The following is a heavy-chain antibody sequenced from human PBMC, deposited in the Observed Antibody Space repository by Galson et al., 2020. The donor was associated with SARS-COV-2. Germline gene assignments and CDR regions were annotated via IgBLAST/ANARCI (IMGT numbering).Heavy chain of an antibody. D-gene: IGHD2-2*01. Sequence: GGSLRLSCSASGFTFSDYFMSWIRQAPGKGPEWVSYISSSGATIYSAGSVKGRFTISRDNAKNSLYLQMNSLRAEDTAVYYCARARGYCDSTTCYDYFYYMDVWGKGTTVTVSS. J-gene: IGHJ6*03. CDR1: GFTFSDYF. CDR3: ARARGYCDSTTCYDYFYYMDV. CDR2: ISSSGATI. V-gene: IGHV3-11*04.